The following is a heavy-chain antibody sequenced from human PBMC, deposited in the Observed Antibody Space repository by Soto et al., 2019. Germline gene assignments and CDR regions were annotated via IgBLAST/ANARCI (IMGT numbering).Heavy chain of an antibody. Sequence: XGSLRLSCAASGCTFSSYSMNWVRQAPGRGLEWVSSIISSSSYIYYADSVKGRFTISRDNAKNSLYLQMNSLRAEDTAVYYCARGYYDFWSGYLGTYYGMDVWGQGNTVTVSS. D-gene: IGHD3-3*01. V-gene: IGHV3-21*01. CDR1: GCTFSSYS. CDR2: IISSSSYI. J-gene: IGHJ6*02. CDR3: ARGYYDFWSGYLGTYYGMDV.